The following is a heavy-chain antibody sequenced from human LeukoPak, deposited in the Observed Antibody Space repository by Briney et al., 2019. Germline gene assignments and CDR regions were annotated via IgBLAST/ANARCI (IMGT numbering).Heavy chain of an antibody. Sequence: GGSLRLSCAASGFTFSSYWMSRVRQAPGKGLEWVANIKQDGSEKYYVDSVKGRFTISRDNAKNSLYLQMNSLRAEDTAVYYCAREGYSSSWYGEVDYWGQGTLVTVSS. J-gene: IGHJ4*02. V-gene: IGHV3-7*03. CDR1: GFTFSSYW. CDR3: AREGYSSSWYGEVDY. D-gene: IGHD6-13*01. CDR2: IKQDGSEK.